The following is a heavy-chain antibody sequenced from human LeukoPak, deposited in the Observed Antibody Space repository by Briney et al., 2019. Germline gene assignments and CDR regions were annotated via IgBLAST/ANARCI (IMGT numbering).Heavy chain of an antibody. CDR1: GFTFSTYA. J-gene: IGHJ4*02. CDR2: ISGSGGII. D-gene: IGHD6-13*01. Sequence: GGSLILSCAASGFTFSTYAMSWVRQAPGKGLEWVSAISGSGGIIYYADSVKGRFTISRDNSKNMLFLQMNSLSADDTAVYYCAKAAIAESSNWYGIDYWGQGTLVTVSS. CDR3: AKAAIAESSNWYGIDY. V-gene: IGHV3-23*01.